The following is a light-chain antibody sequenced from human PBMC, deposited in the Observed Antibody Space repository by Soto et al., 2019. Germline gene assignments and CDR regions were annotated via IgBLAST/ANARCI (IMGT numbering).Light chain of an antibody. Sequence: EIVLTQSPATLSLSPGERATLSCVASQSVSTNYLAWYQQKPGLAPRILIYDASSRATGISDRFSGSGSGTDFTLTISRLEPEDFAVYYCQQYGSSPSLGGGTKVDIK. CDR2: DAS. J-gene: IGKJ4*01. V-gene: IGKV3D-20*01. CDR1: QSVSTNY. CDR3: QQYGSSPS.